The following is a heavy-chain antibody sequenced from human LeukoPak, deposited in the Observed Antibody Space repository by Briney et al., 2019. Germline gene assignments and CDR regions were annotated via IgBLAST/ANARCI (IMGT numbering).Heavy chain of an antibody. V-gene: IGHV4-59*01. D-gene: IGHD2/OR15-2a*01. CDR1: CGSISGYY. CDR3: ARLRGNYFPDV. J-gene: IGHJ1*01. CDR2: IHYTGTT. Sequence: RSSGNPSLPCNVSCGSISGYYWAWVRPPPRETLEWIAYIHYTGTTNYNPSLESRVTISVDTSRNQFSLRLRSVAAADTAVYYCARLRGNYFPDVWGQGTLVTVSS.